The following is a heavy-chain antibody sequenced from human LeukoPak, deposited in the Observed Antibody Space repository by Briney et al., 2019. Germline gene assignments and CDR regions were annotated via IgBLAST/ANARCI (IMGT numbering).Heavy chain of an antibody. CDR3: ARNYYVGSGYYHFDS. CDR1: GGSLRGYY. Sequence: SETLSLTCTVSGGSLRGYYWSWIRQPPGKGLEWIGYIYYSGITNYNPSLKSRVTISVDMSKNQISLKLSSVTAADTAVDHCARNYYVGSGYYHFDSWGQGTLVTVSS. D-gene: IGHD3-22*01. V-gene: IGHV4-59*01. CDR2: IYYSGIT. J-gene: IGHJ4*02.